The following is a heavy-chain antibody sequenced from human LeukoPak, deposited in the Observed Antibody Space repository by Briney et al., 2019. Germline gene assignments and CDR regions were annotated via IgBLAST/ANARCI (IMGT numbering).Heavy chain of an antibody. V-gene: IGHV3-53*01. CDR3: ARDYHSGSYPYYYYYGMDV. CDR1: GFTVSSNY. D-gene: IGHD1-26*01. CDR2: IYSGGST. J-gene: IGHJ6*02. Sequence: GGSPRLSCAASGFTVSSNYMSWVRQAPGKGLEWVSVIYSGGSTYYADSVKGRFTISRDNSKNTLYLQMNSLRAEDTAVYYCARDYHSGSYPYYYYYGMDVWGQGTTVTVSS.